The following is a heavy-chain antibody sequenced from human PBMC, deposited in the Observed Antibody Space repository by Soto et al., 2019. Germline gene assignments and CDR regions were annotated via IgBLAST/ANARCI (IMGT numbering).Heavy chain of an antibody. CDR1: GFTFSDYG. J-gene: IGHJ4*02. CDR3: AKAIYGDYAPFDF. D-gene: IGHD4-17*01. V-gene: IGHV3-30*18. Sequence: QVQLAESAGSVVQPGRSLRLTCAASGFTFSDYGMHWVRQAPGKGLEWVAVISYDESEQHYADSVKGRLTISRDNSKNTLYLQMNSLRTEDTAIYYCAKAIYGDYAPFDFWGQGTLVTVSS. CDR2: ISYDESEQ.